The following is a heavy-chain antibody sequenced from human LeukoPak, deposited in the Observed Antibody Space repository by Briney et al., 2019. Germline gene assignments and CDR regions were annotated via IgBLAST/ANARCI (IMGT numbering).Heavy chain of an antibody. J-gene: IGHJ3*02. Sequence: SDPLSLICTVSGDSISSSYWRCLRQPTGKGLEGFGYIYYSGSTNYNPALESRVTISIDTSKNQFSLKLSYVTAADTAVYYCARHPSKSSGSYYGAFDIWGQGTMVTVSS. CDR1: GDSISSSY. D-gene: IGHD1-26*01. CDR2: IYYSGST. V-gene: IGHV4-59*08. CDR3: ARHPSKSSGSYYGAFDI.